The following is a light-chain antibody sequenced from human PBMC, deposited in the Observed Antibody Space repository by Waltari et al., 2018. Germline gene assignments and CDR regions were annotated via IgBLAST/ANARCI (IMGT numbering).Light chain of an antibody. Sequence: SYELTQSPSVSASPGLTATITCSGDNLGDKFVSWYQQKPGQSPILVIFELRRRPLVVPERFSGSNSGNTATLNISGTQTLDEADYYWQTWDRRIPIFGGGTKLTVL. J-gene: IGLJ2*01. V-gene: IGLV3-1*01. CDR1: NLGDKF. CDR3: QTWDRRIPI. CDR2: ELR.